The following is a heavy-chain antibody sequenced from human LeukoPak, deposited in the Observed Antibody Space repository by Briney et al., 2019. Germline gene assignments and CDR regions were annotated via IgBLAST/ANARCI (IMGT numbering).Heavy chain of an antibody. CDR3: ATISAQTFDI. J-gene: IGHJ3*02. CDR1: GFSFRSHW. V-gene: IGHV3-7*01. CDR2: IKPDGRDK. D-gene: IGHD5-24*01. Sequence: GGSLRLSCVVSGFSFRSHWVNWVRQPPGKGLEWVANIKPDGRDKYYVDSASGRFTAARDNAKNSACLQTDSLRAEDTAIYYCATISAQTFDIWGQGTLVSVSS.